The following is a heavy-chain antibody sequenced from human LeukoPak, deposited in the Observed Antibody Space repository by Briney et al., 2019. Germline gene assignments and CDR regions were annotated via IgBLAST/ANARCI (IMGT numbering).Heavy chain of an antibody. CDR2: IYYSGST. CDR1: GGSISSYY. D-gene: IGHD1-26*01. CDR3: VRGGVQSYDC. V-gene: IGHV4-59*08. Sequence: SETLSLTCTVSGGSISSYYWSWIRQPPGKGLEWIGYIYYSGSTKYNPSLRSRVTISADTSKNQFSLKLSSVTAADTAMYYCVRGGVQSYDCWGQGTLVTVSS. J-gene: IGHJ4*02.